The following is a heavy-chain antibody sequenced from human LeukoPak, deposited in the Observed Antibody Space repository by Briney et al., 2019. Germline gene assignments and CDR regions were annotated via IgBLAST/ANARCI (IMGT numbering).Heavy chain of an antibody. D-gene: IGHD3-22*01. J-gene: IGHJ4*02. Sequence: GGSLRLSCAASGFTFSSYAMHWVRQAPGKGLEWVAVISYDGSNKYCADSVKGRFTISRDNSKNTLYLQMNSLRAEDTAVYYCAREDSSYYYDSSASTGIDYWGQGTLVTVSS. V-gene: IGHV3-30*04. CDR1: GFTFSSYA. CDR2: ISYDGSNK. CDR3: AREDSSYYYDSSASTGIDY.